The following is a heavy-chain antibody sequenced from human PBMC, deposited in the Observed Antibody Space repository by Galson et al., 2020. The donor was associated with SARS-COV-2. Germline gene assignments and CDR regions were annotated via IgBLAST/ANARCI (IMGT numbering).Heavy chain of an antibody. D-gene: IGHD3-10*01. CDR3: AKGTLYYYNSGSYRFDS. V-gene: IGHV1-2*02. Sequence: ASVKVSCKASGYSFTGYHMHWVRQAPGQGLEWMGWINPNSGSTSYAQNFQDRVTMTRDTSINTAYMELSRLRSDDMAVYYCAKGTLYYYNSGSYRFDSWGQGTLVTVSS. J-gene: IGHJ4*02. CDR2: INPNSGST. CDR1: GYSFTGYH.